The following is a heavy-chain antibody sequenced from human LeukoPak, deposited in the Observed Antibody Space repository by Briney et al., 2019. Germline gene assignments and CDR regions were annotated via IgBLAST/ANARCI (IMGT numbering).Heavy chain of an antibody. CDR2: ISGSGGST. V-gene: IGHV3-23*01. D-gene: IGHD6-19*01. CDR1: GFTFSSYA. Sequence: PGGSLRLSCAASGFTFSSYAMSWVRQAPGKGLEWVSAISGSGGSTYYADSVKGRFTISRDNSKNTLYLQMDSLRAEDTAVYYCAKRLIAVAGIGKLDYWGQGTLVTVSS. J-gene: IGHJ4*02. CDR3: AKRLIAVAGIGKLDY.